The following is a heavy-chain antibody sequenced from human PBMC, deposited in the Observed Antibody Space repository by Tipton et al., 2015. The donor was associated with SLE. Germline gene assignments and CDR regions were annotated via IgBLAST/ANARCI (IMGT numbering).Heavy chain of an antibody. CDR3: VREGGYWSWFDS. J-gene: IGHJ5*01. D-gene: IGHD3-3*01. Sequence: SLRLSCAASGFTFMSYDMNWVRQAPGKGLEWVSYISHSGSTTYYSDSVKGRFTISRDDAMNSLVLQMSSLRVEDTAVYYCVREGGYWSWFDSWGQGTLATVSS. CDR1: GFTFMSYD. CDR2: ISHSGSTT. V-gene: IGHV3-48*03.